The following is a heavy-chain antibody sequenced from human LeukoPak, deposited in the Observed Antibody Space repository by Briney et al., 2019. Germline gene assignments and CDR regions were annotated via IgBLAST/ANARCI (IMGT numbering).Heavy chain of an antibody. CDR3: AKDLPDRYSLEY. J-gene: IGHJ4*02. CDR1: GFTFKNYA. D-gene: IGHD2-15*01. CDR2: TNYDGSDR. Sequence: GRSLRLSCAASGFTFKNYAMYWVRQAPGKGLEWVAFTNYDGSDRCYADSVKGRFTVSRDNPKNTLYLQMNSLRTEDTAVYYCAKDLPDRYSLEYWGQGTMVTVPS. V-gene: IGHV3-30*18.